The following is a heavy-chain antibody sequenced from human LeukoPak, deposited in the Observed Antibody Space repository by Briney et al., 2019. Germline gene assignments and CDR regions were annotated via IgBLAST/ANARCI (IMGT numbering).Heavy chain of an antibody. Sequence: GGSLRLSCAASGFTFSSYAMSWVRQAPGKGLEWVSAISGSGGSTYYADSVKGRFTISRDNSKNTLYLQMNSLRAEDTAVYYCAKAVLRFLEWPLYYYMDVWGKGTTVTVSS. CDR3: AKAVLRFLEWPLYYYMDV. J-gene: IGHJ6*03. D-gene: IGHD3-3*01. CDR1: GFTFSSYA. V-gene: IGHV3-23*01. CDR2: ISGSGGST.